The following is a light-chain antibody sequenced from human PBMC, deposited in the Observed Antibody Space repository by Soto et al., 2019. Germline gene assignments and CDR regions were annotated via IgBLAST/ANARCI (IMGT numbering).Light chain of an antibody. J-gene: IGKJ4*01. CDR2: DAS. CDR3: QQRSHWPPLT. CDR1: QSVSTY. V-gene: IGKV3-11*01. Sequence: ETVLTQSPATLSMSPGERATLSCRASQSVSTYLAWYQQKPGQAPRLLIFDASNRASGIPSRFSGSGSGTNFTLTISRLEPEDFAVYFCQQRSHWPPLTFGGGTKVEIK.